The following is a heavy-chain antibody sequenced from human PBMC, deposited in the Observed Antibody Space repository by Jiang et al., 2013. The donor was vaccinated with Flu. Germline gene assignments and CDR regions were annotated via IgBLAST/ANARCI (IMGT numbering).Heavy chain of an antibody. D-gene: IGHD6-19*01. CDR1: GFTFSSYS. CDR3: ASTHQGIAVAGSGN. V-gene: IGHV3-48*01. Sequence: QLLESGGGLVQPGGSLRLSCAASGFTFSSYSMNWVRQAPGKGLEWVSYITSSSSTIYYADSVKGRFTISRDNAKNSLYLQMNSLRAEDTAVYYCASTHQGIAVAGSGNWGQGTLVTVSS. CDR2: ITSSSSTI. J-gene: IGHJ4*02.